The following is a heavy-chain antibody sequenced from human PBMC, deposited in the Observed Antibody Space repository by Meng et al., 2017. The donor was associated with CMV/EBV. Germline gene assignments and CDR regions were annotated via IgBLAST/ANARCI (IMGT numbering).Heavy chain of an antibody. Sequence: SETLSLTCAVYGGSFSGYYWSWIRQPPGKGLEWIGEINHSGSTNYNPSLKSRVTISVDTSKNQFSLKLSSVTAADTAAYYCARGGGIAARPRNYYGMDVWGQGTTVTVSS. CDR2: INHSGST. CDR1: GGSFSGYY. D-gene: IGHD6-6*01. CDR3: ARGGGIAARPRNYYGMDV. J-gene: IGHJ6*02. V-gene: IGHV4-34*01.